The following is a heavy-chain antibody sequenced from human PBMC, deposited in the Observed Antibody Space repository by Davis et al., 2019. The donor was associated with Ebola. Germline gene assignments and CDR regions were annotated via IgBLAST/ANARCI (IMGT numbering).Heavy chain of an antibody. D-gene: IGHD2-2*01. CDR1: GYTFTSYG. J-gene: IGHJ6*04. CDR2: INPNSGGT. V-gene: IGHV1-2*06. CDR3: ASFNCSSTSCPLYYGMDV. Sequence: ASVKVSCKASGYTFTSYGISWVRQAPGQGLEWMGRINPNSGGTNYAQKFQGRVTMTRDTSISTAYMELSRLRSDDTAVYYCASFNCSSTSCPLYYGMDVWGKGTTVTVSS.